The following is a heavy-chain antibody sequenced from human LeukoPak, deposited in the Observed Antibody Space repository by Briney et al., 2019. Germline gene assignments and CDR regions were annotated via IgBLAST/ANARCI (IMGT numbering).Heavy chain of an antibody. Sequence: PSETLSLTCAVYGGSFSGYYWSWIRQPPGKGLEWIGEINHSGSTNYNPSLKSRVTISVDTSKNQFSLKLSSVTAADTAVYYCARGPRRDIVVVPAANPYYFDYWGQGTLVTVSS. J-gene: IGHJ4*02. CDR3: ARGPRRDIVVVPAANPYYFDY. CDR2: INHSGST. V-gene: IGHV4-34*01. D-gene: IGHD2-2*01. CDR1: GGSFSGYY.